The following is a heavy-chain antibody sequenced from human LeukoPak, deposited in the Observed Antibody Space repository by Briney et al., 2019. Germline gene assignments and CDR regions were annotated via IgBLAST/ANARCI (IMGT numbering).Heavy chain of an antibody. V-gene: IGHV1-24*01. J-gene: IGHJ5*02. D-gene: IGHD3-10*01. CDR1: GYTLTELS. Sequence: GASVKVSCKVSGYTLTELSMHWVRQAPGKGLEWMGGFDPEDGETIYAQKFQGRATMTEDTSTDTAYMELSSLRSEDTAVYYCATRGSYFPWFDPWGQGTLVTVSS. CDR2: FDPEDGET. CDR3: ATRGSYFPWFDP.